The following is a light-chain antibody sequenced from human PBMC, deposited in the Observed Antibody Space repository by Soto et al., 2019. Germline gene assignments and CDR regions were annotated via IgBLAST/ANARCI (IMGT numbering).Light chain of an antibody. V-gene: IGKV3-15*01. J-gene: IGKJ1*01. CDR1: QSVSNN. CDR3: QQYNSWPWT. Sequence: EIVLTQSPGTLSLSPGERATLSCRASQSVSNNYLAWYQQKPGQSPRLLIYGASTRATSLPPRFSASGSGTEFTLTISSLQSEDSAVYYCQQYNSWPWTFGQGTKMDIK. CDR2: GAS.